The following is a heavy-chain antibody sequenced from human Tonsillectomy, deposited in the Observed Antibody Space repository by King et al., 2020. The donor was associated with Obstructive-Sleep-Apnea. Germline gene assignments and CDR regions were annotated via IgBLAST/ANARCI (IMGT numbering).Heavy chain of an antibody. V-gene: IGHV3-49*03. J-gene: IGHJ4*02. CDR1: GFTFGDYA. Sequence: VQLVESGGGLVQPGRSLRLSCTASGFTFGDYAMSWFRQAPGKGLEWVGFIRRKVYGGTTEYAESVKGRFTISRDDSKSIAYLQMTSLKTEDTAVYYCTRDLCYYDTSGYLGFYWGQGTLVTVSS. CDR3: TRDLCYYDTSGYLGFY. CDR2: IRRKVYGGTT. D-gene: IGHD3-22*01.